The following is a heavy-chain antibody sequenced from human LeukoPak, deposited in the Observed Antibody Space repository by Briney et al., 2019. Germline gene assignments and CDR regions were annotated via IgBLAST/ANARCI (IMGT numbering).Heavy chain of an antibody. CDR1: GFTFCSYG. V-gene: IGHV3-23*01. CDR3: AKGDYDILTGYSYEYYFDY. J-gene: IGHJ4*02. Sequence: GGALRLSCAAPGFTFCSYGMSWGRQGPGEGGGGVSALCGSGGSTYYADSVKGRFTISRDNSKNTLYLQMNSLRAEDTAVYYCAKGDYDILTGYSYEYYFDYWGQGTLVTVSS. D-gene: IGHD3-9*01. CDR2: LCGSGGST.